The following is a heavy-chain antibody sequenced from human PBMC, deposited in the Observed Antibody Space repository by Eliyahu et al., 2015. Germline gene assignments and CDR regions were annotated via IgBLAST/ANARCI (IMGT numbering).Heavy chain of an antibody. Sequence: EVQVVESGGGLVQPGGSLRLSCAASGFXFSDYAMTWVRQAPGKGLEWVSAITTTGDNTYYADSVRGRFTISRDNSKNTLFLQMNTLRAEDTAVYYCAKAGGTRPDSWGRGTLVTVSS. CDR1: GFXFSDYA. J-gene: IGHJ4*02. V-gene: IGHV3-23*04. D-gene: IGHD1-1*01. CDR2: ITTTGDNT. CDR3: AKAGGTRPDS.